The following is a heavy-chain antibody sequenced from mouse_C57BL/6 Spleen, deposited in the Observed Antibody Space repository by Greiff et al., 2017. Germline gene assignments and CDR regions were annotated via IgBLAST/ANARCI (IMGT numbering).Heavy chain of an antibody. Sequence: EVQLVESGGGLVKPGGSLKLSCAASGFTFSDYGMHWVRQAPEKGLEWVAYISSGSSTIYYADTVKGRFTISRDNAKNTLFLQMTSLRSEDTAMYYCARGYGYDRGSWFACWGQGTLVTVSA. V-gene: IGHV5-17*01. CDR3: ARGYGYDRGSWFAC. CDR2: ISSGSSTI. J-gene: IGHJ3*01. CDR1: GFTFSDYG. D-gene: IGHD2-2*01.